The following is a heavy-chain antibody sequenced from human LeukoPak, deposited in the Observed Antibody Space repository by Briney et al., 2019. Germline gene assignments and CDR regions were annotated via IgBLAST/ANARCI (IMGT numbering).Heavy chain of an antibody. CDR1: GFTFNSYW. CDR2: IKSDGSST. J-gene: IGHJ4*02. D-gene: IGHD6-19*01. Sequence: GGSLRLSWAAAGFTFNSYWIHWVRQAPGKGLEWVSRIKSDGSSTGYADSVKGRFTISRDNAKNTLYLQMNSLRAEDTAVYYCAREWYSSGWYVHYWGQGTLVTVSS. CDR3: AREWYSSGWYVHY. V-gene: IGHV3-74*01.